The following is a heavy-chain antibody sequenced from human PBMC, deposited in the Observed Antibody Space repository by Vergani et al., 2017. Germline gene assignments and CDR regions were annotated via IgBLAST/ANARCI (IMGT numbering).Heavy chain of an antibody. V-gene: IGHV3-21*01. D-gene: IGHD3-22*01. Sequence: EVQLVESGGGLVKPGGSLRLSCAASGFTFSSYSMNWVRQAQGKGLEWVSSISSSSSYIYYADSVKGRFTISRDNAKNSLYLQMNSLRAEDTAVYYCASARPSNFDYYDSSGYYYVVYYGMDVWGQGTTVTVSS. CDR2: ISSSSSYI. CDR1: GFTFSSYS. J-gene: IGHJ6*02. CDR3: ASARPSNFDYYDSSGYYYVVYYGMDV.